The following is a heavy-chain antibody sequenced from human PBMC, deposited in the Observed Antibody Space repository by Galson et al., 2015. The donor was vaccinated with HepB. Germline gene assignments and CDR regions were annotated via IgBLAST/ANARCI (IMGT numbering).Heavy chain of an antibody. CDR2: ISSSSSYI. CDR1: GFTFSSYS. J-gene: IGHJ4*02. Sequence: SLRLSCAASGFTFSSYSMNWVRQAPGKGLEWVSSISSSSSYIYYADSVKGRFTISRDNAKNSLYLQINSLRAEDTAVYYCARDLVPIAAAGAFDYWGQGTLVTVSS. CDR3: ARDLVPIAAAGAFDY. V-gene: IGHV3-21*01. D-gene: IGHD6-13*01.